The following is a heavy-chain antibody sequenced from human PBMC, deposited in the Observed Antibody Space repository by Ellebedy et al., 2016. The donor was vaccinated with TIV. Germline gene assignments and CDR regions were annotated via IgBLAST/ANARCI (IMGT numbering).Heavy chain of an antibody. V-gene: IGHV3-21*01. CDR3: ARDTPYYYNSSGYYGID. J-gene: IGHJ3*01. CDR2: VSSSSSYI. Sequence: GESLKISCAASGFTFTSYSMNWVRQAPGKGLEWVSSVSSSSSYINYADSVKGRFTISRDNAKNSLSLQMNSLRVEDTAVYYCARDTPYYYNSSGYYGIDWGQGTMVTVSS. D-gene: IGHD3-22*01. CDR1: GFTFTSYS.